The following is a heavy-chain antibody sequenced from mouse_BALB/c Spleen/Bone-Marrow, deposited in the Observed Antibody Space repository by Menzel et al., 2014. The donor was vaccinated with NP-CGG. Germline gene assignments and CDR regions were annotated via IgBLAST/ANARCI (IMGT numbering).Heavy chain of an antibody. CDR2: IDPSDSES. V-gene: IGHV1-69*02. Sequence: QVQLKQSGAELVKLGAPVKLSCKASGYTFTDYWMNWVKQRPGRGREWIGRIDPSDSESHYNQKLKDKATLTVDKSSTAAHIPLSNLTSEDSAVYYCARTAYWGQGTLVTVSA. J-gene: IGHJ3*01. CDR3: ARTAY. CDR1: GYTFTDYW.